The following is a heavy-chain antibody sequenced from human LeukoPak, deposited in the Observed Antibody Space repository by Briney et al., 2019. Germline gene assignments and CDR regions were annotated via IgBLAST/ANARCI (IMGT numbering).Heavy chain of an antibody. D-gene: IGHD1-26*01. Sequence: ASVKVSCKASGYTFTSYDINWVRQAPGQGLEWMGWMNPNSGNTGYAQKLQGRVTMTTNTSISTAYMELSSLGSEDTAVYYCATSWELRYGMDVWGQGTTVTVSS. CDR2: MNPNSGNT. CDR1: GYTFTSYD. J-gene: IGHJ6*02. CDR3: ATSWELRYGMDV. V-gene: IGHV1-8*01.